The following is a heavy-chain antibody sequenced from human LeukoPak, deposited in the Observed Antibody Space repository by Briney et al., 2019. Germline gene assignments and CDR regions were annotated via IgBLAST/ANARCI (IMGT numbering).Heavy chain of an antibody. V-gene: IGHV1-8*01. J-gene: IGHJ5*02. CDR1: GYTFTSYD. CDR3: ARERSGSGWLRGWFDP. D-gene: IGHD6-19*01. Sequence: GASVKVSCKASGYTFTSYDINWVRQATGQGLEWMGWMNPNSCNTGYAQKFQGRVTMTRNTSISTAYMELSSLRSEDTAVYYCARERSGSGWLRGWFDPWGQGTLVTVSS. CDR2: MNPNSCNT.